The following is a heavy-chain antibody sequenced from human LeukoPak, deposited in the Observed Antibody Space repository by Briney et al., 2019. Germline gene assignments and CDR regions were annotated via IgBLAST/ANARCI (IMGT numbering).Heavy chain of an antibody. CDR2: IYHSGST. CDR1: GGSITSSNW. J-gene: IGHJ4*02. Sequence: SETLSLTCAVSGGSITSSNWWSWVRQPPGKGLEWIGEIYHSGSTNYNPSLKSRVTISVDKSKNQFSLKLSSVTAADTAVYYCARAGYCSSTSCYVIDYWGRGTLVTVSS. V-gene: IGHV4-4*02. D-gene: IGHD2-2*01. CDR3: ARAGYCSSTSCYVIDY.